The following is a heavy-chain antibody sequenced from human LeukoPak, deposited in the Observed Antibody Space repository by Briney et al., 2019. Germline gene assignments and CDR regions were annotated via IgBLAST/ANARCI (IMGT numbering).Heavy chain of an antibody. CDR3: ATVEGTVVTPV. CDR1: GGSISDYY. CDR2: MHISWNT. V-gene: IGHV4-4*07. J-gene: IGHJ4*02. D-gene: IGHD4-23*01. Sequence: NTSETLSLTCTVSGGSISDYYWSWIRQSAGKGLEWIGRMHISWNTNYNPSLKSRVTMSVDTSRNQFSLKLTSVTAADTAVYYCATVEGTVVTPVWGLGTLVTVSS.